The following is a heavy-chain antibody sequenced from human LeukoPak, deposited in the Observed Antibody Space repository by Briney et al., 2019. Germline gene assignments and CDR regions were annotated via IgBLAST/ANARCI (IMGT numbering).Heavy chain of an antibody. D-gene: IGHD2-15*01. CDR1: GFTFDDYT. CDR3: AKDTPRSYSGLDY. Sequence: GGSLRLSCAASGFTFDDYTMHWVRQAPGKGLEWVSLISWNGGDTYYADSVKGRFTISRDNSKNSLFVQMNSLRTEDTALYYCAKDTPRSYSGLDYWGQGTLVTVSS. V-gene: IGHV3-43*01. CDR2: ISWNGGDT. J-gene: IGHJ4*02.